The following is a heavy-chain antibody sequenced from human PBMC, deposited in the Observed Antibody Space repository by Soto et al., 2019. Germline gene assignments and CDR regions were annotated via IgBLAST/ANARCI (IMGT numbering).Heavy chain of an antibody. Sequence: ASVKVSCKASGYTFTGYYMHWVRQAPGQGLERMGWINPNSGGTNYAQKFQGWVTMTRDTSISTAYMELSRLRSDDTVVYYCARVRLYYYYSSGYMGPPYYGMDVRGQGTTVPVS. CDR3: ARVRLYYYYSSGYMGPPYYGMDV. J-gene: IGHJ6*02. V-gene: IGHV1-2*04. CDR2: INPNSGGT. D-gene: IGHD3-22*01. CDR1: GYTFTGYY.